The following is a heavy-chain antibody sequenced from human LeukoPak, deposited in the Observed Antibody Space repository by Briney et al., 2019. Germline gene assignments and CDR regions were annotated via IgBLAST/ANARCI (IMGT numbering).Heavy chain of an antibody. J-gene: IGHJ4*02. CDR3: AKAGYSHTTGRFDY. Sequence: PGGSLRLSCAASGFTFSSYAMSWLRQAPGKGLEGVSAIGGSGGSTYYADSVKGRFTISKRNSKNTLYLQMNSLRAEDTAEYYCAKAGYSHTTGRFDYWGQGTLVTVSS. V-gene: IGHV3-23*01. CDR2: IGGSGGST. D-gene: IGHD5-18*01. CDR1: GFTFSSYA.